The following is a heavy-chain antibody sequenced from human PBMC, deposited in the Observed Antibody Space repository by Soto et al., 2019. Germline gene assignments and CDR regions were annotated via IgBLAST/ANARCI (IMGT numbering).Heavy chain of an antibody. V-gene: IGHV1-3*01. Sequence: QVQLVQSGAEVKKPGASVKVSCKASGYTFTSYAIYWVRQAPGQRLEWMGWINAGNGNTKYSQKFQGRVTITRDTSASTAYMELSSLRSKDTAVYYCARAMGFGLSDYLGQGTLVTVSS. D-gene: IGHD3-10*01. CDR1: GYTFTSYA. CDR3: ARAMGFGLSDY. CDR2: INAGNGNT. J-gene: IGHJ4*02.